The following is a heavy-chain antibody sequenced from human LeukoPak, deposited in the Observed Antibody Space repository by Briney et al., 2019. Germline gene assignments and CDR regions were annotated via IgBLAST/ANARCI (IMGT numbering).Heavy chain of an antibody. CDR1: GYTFTSYG. CDR2: ISAYNGNT. Sequence: ASVKVSCKASGYTFTSYGISWVRQAPGQGLEWMGWISAYNGNTIYAQKLQGRVTMTTDTSTSTAYMELRSLRSDDTAVYYCARGFVVRGVSPIRPPLSGAFHIWGQGTMVTVSS. V-gene: IGHV1-18*01. J-gene: IGHJ3*02. D-gene: IGHD3-10*01. CDR3: ARGFVVRGVSPIRPPLSGAFHI.